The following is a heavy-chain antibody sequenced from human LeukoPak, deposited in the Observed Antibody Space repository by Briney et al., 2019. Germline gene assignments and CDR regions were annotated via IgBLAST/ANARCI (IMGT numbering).Heavy chain of an antibody. CDR1: GGSFIGFH. D-gene: IGHD3-10*01. J-gene: IGHJ3*02. V-gene: IGHV4-34*01. Sequence: SETLSLACAVYGGSFIGFHWNWIRQPPGKGLEWIGDINHSGSTNYNPSLTSRLTISLDTSRNQFSLKLNSVTAADTAVYYCAKSNGYGLIDIWGQGTMVTVSS. CDR3: AKSNGYGLIDI. CDR2: INHSGST.